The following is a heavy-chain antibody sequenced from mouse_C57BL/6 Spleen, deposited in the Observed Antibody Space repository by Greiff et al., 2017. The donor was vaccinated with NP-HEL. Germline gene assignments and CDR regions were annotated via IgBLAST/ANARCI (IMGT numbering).Heavy chain of an antibody. CDR2: IDPETGGT. CDR3: TRVWDS. CDR1: GYTFTDYE. V-gene: IGHV1-15*01. J-gene: IGHJ2*01. Sequence: LVESGAELVRPGASVTLSCKASGYTFTDYEMHWVKQTPVHGLEWIGAIDPETGGTAYNQKFKGKAILTADKSSSTAYMELRSLTSEDSAVYYCTRVWDSGGEGTTRTVSS. D-gene: IGHD2-10*02.